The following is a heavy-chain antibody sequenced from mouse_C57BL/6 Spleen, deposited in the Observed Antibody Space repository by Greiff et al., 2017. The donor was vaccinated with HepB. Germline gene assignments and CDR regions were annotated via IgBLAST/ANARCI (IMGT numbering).Heavy chain of an antibody. D-gene: IGHD2-1*01. V-gene: IGHV1-20*01. J-gene: IGHJ1*03. CDR3: ARYGNYWYFDV. Sequence: EVQLQESGPELVKPGDSVKISCKASGYSFTGYFMNWVMQSHGKSLEWIGRINPYNGDTFYNQKFKGKATLTVDKSSSTAHMELRSLTSEDSAVYYCARYGNYWYFDVWGTGTTVTVSS. CDR2: INPYNGDT. CDR1: GYSFTGYF.